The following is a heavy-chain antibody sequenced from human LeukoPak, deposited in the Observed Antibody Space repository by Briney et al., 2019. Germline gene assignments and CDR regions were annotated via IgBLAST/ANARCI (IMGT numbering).Heavy chain of an antibody. CDR3: ARDLTYQPSYYGMDV. CDR2: IIPILGIA. Sequence: SVKVSCKASGYTFTSYAISWVRQAPGQGLEWMGRIIPILGIANYAQKFQGRVTITADKSTSTAYMELSSLRSEDTAVYYCARDLTYQPSYYGMDVWGQGTTVTVSS. V-gene: IGHV1-69*04. CDR1: GYTFTSYA. J-gene: IGHJ6*02. D-gene: IGHD3-9*01.